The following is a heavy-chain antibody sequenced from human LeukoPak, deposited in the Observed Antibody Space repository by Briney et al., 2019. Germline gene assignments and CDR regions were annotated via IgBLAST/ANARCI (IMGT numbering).Heavy chain of an antibody. CDR3: ARDKRTGDSYFGS. CDR2: IKQDGSEK. V-gene: IGHV3-7*01. CDR1: GFSFSSYW. Sequence: PGGSLRLSCAASGFSFSSYWMSWVRQAPGKGLEWVANIKQDGSEKYYVDSVKGRFTISRDNAKYSLYLQMDSLRAEDTAVYYGARDKRTGDSYFGSWGQGTLVTVSS. J-gene: IGHJ4*02. D-gene: IGHD7-27*01.